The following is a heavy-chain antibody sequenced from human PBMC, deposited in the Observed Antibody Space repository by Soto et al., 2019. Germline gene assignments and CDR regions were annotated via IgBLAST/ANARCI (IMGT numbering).Heavy chain of an antibody. CDR3: ARGRDVVVVPAGTYYYYYYGMDV. V-gene: IGHV1-69*01. Sequence: QVQLVQSGAEVKKPGSSVKVSCKASGGTFSSYAISWVRQAPGQGLEWMGGIIPIFGTANYAQKLQGRVTITADESTSTAYMELSSLRSEDTAVYYCARGRDVVVVPAGTYYYYYYGMDVWGQGTTVTVSS. CDR2: IIPIFGTA. CDR1: GGTFSSYA. J-gene: IGHJ6*02. D-gene: IGHD2-2*01.